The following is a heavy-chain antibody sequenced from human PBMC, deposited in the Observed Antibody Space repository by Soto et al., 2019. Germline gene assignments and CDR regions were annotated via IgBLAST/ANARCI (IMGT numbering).Heavy chain of an antibody. V-gene: IGHV4-39*07. CDR1: GGSISSSSYY. D-gene: IGHD3-10*01. Sequence: SETLSLTCTVSGGSISSSSYYWGWIRQPPGKGLEWIGSIYYSGSTYYNPSLKSRVTISVDTSKNQFSLKLSSVTAADTAVDYCARDLKFGQADYWGQGSQVTFSS. CDR2: IYYSGST. J-gene: IGHJ4*02. CDR3: ARDLKFGQADY.